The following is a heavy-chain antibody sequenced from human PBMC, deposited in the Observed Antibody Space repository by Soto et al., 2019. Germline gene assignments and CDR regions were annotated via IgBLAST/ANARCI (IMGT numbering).Heavy chain of an antibody. Sequence: SVKVSCKASGYTFTSYGISWVRQAPGQGLEWMGWISAYNGNTNYAQKLQGRVTMTTDTSTSTAYMELRSLRSDDTAVYYCARDRPRADYDFWSGYYINVYHYGMDVWGQGTTVTVSS. CDR3: ARDRPRADYDFWSGYYINVYHYGMDV. CDR1: GYTFTSYG. D-gene: IGHD3-3*01. J-gene: IGHJ6*02. V-gene: IGHV1-18*04. CDR2: ISAYNGNT.